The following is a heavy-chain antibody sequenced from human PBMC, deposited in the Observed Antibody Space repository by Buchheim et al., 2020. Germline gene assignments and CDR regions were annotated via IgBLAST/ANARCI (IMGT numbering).Heavy chain of an antibody. CDR2: ISSSGSTI. J-gene: IGHJ6*02. CDR1: GFTFSSYE. D-gene: IGHD1-26*01. CDR3: ATLISSGSPGDYYYHGMDV. V-gene: IGHV3-48*03. Sequence: EVQLVESGGGLVQPGGSLRLSCAASGFTFSSYEMNWVRQAPGKGLEWVSYISSSGSTIYYADSVKGRFTISRDNAKNSLYLQMNSLRAEDTAVYYCATLISSGSPGDYYYHGMDVWGQGTT.